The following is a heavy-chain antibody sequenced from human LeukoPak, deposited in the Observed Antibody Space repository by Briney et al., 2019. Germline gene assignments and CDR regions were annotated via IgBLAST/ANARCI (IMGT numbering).Heavy chain of an antibody. CDR2: ISGSGGST. Sequence: RGSLRLSCAASGFTFSSYAMSWVRQAPGEGLEWVSAISGSGGSTYYADSVKGRFTISRDNSKNTLYLQMNSLRAEDTAVYYCAKAYAYYDILTGYPLDYWGQGTLVTVSS. CDR3: AKAYAYYDILTGYPLDY. D-gene: IGHD3-9*01. CDR1: GFTFSSYA. J-gene: IGHJ4*02. V-gene: IGHV3-23*01.